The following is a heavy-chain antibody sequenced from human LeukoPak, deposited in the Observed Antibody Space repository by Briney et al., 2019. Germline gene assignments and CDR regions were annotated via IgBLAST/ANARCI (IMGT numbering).Heavy chain of an antibody. CDR2: VSGSGGST. V-gene: IGHV3-23*01. CDR3: AKLTIFGVVIISSGSYFDY. CDR1: GFTFSSCA. J-gene: IGHJ4*02. Sequence: GGSLRLSCAASGFTFSSCAMSWVRQAPGKGLEWVSAVSGSGGSTYYADSVKGRFTISRDNSKNTLYLQMNSLRAEDTAAYYCAKLTIFGVVIISSGSYFDYWGQGTLVTVSS. D-gene: IGHD3-3*01.